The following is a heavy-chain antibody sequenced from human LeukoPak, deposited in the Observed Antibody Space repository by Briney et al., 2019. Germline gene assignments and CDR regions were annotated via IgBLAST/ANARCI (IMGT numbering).Heavy chain of an antibody. D-gene: IGHD1-26*01. Sequence: GGSLRLSCAASGFTFDDYAMHWVRQAPGKGLEWVSGISWNSGSIGYADSVKGRFTTSRDNAKNSLYLQMNSLRAEDTALYYCAKDIGEQGPAFGYWGQGTLVTVSS. CDR3: AKDIGEQGPAFGY. J-gene: IGHJ4*02. V-gene: IGHV3-9*01. CDR1: GFTFDDYA. CDR2: ISWNSGSI.